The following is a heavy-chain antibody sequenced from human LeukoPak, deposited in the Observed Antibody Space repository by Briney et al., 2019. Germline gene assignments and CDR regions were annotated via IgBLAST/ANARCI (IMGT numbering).Heavy chain of an antibody. V-gene: IGHV4-34*01. CDR2: INHSGST. CDR3: ARGRPLYYDILTGYLRTNWFDP. D-gene: IGHD3-9*01. CDR1: GGSFSGYY. Sequence: PSETLSLTCAVYGGSFSGYYWSWIRQSPGKGLEWIGEINHSGSTNYNPSLKSRVTISVDTSKNQFSLKLSSVTAAGTAVYYCARGRPLYYDILTGYLRTNWFDPWGQGTLVTVSS. J-gene: IGHJ5*02.